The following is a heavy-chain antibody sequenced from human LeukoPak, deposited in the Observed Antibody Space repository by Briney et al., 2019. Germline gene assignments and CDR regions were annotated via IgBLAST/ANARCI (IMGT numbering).Heavy chain of an antibody. D-gene: IGHD2-2*01. V-gene: IGHV4-59*11. CDR2: IYYSGST. J-gene: IGHJ4*02. CDR3: ARGLGYCSSTSCYDLFDY. CDR1: GGSISSHY. Sequence: PSETLSLTCTVSGGSISSHYWSWIRQPPGKGLEWIGYIYYSGSTNYNPSLKSRVTISVATSKNQFSLKLSSVTAADTAVYYCARGLGYCSSTSCYDLFDYWGQGTLVTVSS.